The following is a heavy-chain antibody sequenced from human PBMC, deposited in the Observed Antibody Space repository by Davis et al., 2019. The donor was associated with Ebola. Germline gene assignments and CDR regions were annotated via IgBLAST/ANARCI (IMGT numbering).Heavy chain of an antibody. D-gene: IGHD5-12*01. V-gene: IGHV4-4*02. Sequence: PSETLSLTCAVSGGSISDAIWWSWVRQPPGKGLEWIGEVYNTGNTKSSPSLKTRVSISLDKSQNHFSLTLKSVTAADTAIYYCRYTGYDSQLLYHDYWGQGILVTASA. CDR2: VYNTGNT. CDR3: RYTGYDSQLLYHDY. CDR1: GGSISDAIW. J-gene: IGHJ4*02.